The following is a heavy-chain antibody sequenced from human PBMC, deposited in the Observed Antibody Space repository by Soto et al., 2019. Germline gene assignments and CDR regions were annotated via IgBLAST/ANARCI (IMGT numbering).Heavy chain of an antibody. J-gene: IGHJ4*02. V-gene: IGHV4-30-2*01. Sequence: SETLSLTCAVSGAYIRSGGDSGSWIRQPPGKGLEWIGYIYHSGSTYYNPSLKSRVTISVDGSKNQFSLKLSSVTAADTAVYYCARGLRSWYYDYWGQGTLVTVSS. D-gene: IGHD6-13*01. CDR1: GAYIRSGGDS. CDR3: ARGLRSWYYDY. CDR2: IYHSGST.